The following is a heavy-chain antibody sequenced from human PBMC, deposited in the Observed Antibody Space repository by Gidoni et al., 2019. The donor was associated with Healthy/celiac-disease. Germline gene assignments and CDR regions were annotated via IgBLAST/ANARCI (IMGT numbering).Heavy chain of an antibody. CDR3: ARGRGTSQFDP. J-gene: IGHJ5*02. CDR1: GFTFSSYA. V-gene: IGHV3-30*04. Sequence: QVQLVESGGGVVQSGRSLRLSGAASGFTFSSYAMHWVRQAPGKGLEWVAVISYDGSNKYYADSVKGRFTISRDNSKNTLYLQMNSLRAEDTAVYYCARGRGTSQFDPWGQGTLVTVSS. CDR2: ISYDGSNK.